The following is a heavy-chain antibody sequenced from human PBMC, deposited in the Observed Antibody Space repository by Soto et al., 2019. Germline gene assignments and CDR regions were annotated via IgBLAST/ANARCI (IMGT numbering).Heavy chain of an antibody. D-gene: IGHD3-10*01. J-gene: IGHJ4*02. CDR3: AATMVRGVLITLPARL. CDR2: ISYDGSNK. CDR1: GFTFSSYG. V-gene: IGHV3-30*03. Sequence: GGSLRLSCAASGFTFSSYGMHWVRQAPGKGLEWVAVISYDGSNKYYADSVKGRFTISRDNSKNTLYLQMNSLRAEDTAVYYCAATMVRGVLITLPARLWGQGTLVTVSS.